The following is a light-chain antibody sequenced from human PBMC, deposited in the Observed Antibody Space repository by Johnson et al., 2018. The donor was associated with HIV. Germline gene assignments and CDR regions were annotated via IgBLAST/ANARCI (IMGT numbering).Light chain of an antibody. CDR3: GTWDSSLSANV. Sequence: QSVLTQPPSVSAAPGQKVTISCSGNRSNIGDNFVSWYQHLPGTAPKLLVYDNNKRPSGIHGRFSGSKSGPSATLGITGLQTGDEADYYCGTWDSSLSANVFGTGTKVTVL. V-gene: IGLV1-51*01. CDR2: DNN. J-gene: IGLJ1*01. CDR1: RSNIGDNF.